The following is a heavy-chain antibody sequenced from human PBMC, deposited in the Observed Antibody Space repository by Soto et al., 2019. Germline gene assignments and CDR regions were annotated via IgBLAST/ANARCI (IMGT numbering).Heavy chain of an antibody. CDR2: IYYSGST. CDR3: ARDGGIAGPQLDP. V-gene: IGHV4-31*03. D-gene: IGHD6-13*01. CDR1: GGSISSGGYY. Sequence: QVQLQESGPGLVKPSQTLSLTCTVSGGSISSGGYYWSWIRQRPGKGLEWIGYIYYSGSTYYNPSLKSRVTISVDTSKNQFSLKLSSVTAADTAVYYCARDGGIAGPQLDPWGQGTLVTVSS. J-gene: IGHJ5*02.